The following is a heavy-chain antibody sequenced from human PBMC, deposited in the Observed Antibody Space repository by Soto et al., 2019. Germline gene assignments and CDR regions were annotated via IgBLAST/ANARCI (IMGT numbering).Heavy chain of an antibody. D-gene: IGHD3-22*01. J-gene: IGHJ6*02. Sequence: QVQLQQWGAGLLKPSETLSLTCAVYGGSFSGYYWSWIRQPPGKGLEWIGEINHSGSTNYNPSLKGRVTISVDPSKNKFSLKLSSVTAADTAVYYCASPSSGYSPPYYYYGMDVWGQGTTVTVSS. V-gene: IGHV4-34*01. CDR2: INHSGST. CDR3: ASPSSGYSPPYYYYGMDV. CDR1: GGSFSGYY.